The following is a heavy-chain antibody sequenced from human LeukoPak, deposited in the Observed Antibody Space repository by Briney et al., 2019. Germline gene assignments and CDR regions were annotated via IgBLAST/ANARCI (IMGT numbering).Heavy chain of an antibody. Sequence: PSETLSLTCAVYGGSFSGYYWSWIRQPPGKGLEWIGEINHSGSTNYNPSLKSRVTISVDKSRNQFSLKLNSVTAADTAVYYCATSILSSFSSGVDPTRAWGQGVLVTVSS. D-gene: IGHD3-9*01. CDR1: GGSFSGYY. CDR2: INHSGST. CDR3: ATSILSSFSSGVDPTRA. V-gene: IGHV4-34*01. J-gene: IGHJ5*02.